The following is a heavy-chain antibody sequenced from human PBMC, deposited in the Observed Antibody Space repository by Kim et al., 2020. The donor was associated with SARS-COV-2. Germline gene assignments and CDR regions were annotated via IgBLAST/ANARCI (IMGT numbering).Heavy chain of an antibody. Sequence: GGSLRLSCAASGFTFSSYSMNWVRQAPGKGLEWVSSISSSSSYIYYADSVKGRFTISRDNAKNSLYLQMNSLRAEDTAVYYCARPQLWSHIYYYYGMDVWGQGTTVTVSS. CDR3: ARPQLWSHIYYYYGMDV. CDR2: ISSSSSYI. CDR1: GFTFSSYS. V-gene: IGHV3-21*01. D-gene: IGHD5-18*01. J-gene: IGHJ6*02.